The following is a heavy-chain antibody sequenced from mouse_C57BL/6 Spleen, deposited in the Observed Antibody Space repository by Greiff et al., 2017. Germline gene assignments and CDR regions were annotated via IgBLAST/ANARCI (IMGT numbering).Heavy chain of an antibody. Sequence: VQLKESGPVLVKPGASVKMSCKASGYTFTDYYMNWVKQSHGKSLEWIGVLNPYNGGTSYNQKFKGKATLTVDKSSSTAYMELNSLTSEDSAVYYCARDYDYADYAMDYWGQGTSVTVSS. CDR3: ARDYDYADYAMDY. D-gene: IGHD2-4*01. V-gene: IGHV1-19*01. CDR2: LNPYNGGT. J-gene: IGHJ4*01. CDR1: GYTFTDYY.